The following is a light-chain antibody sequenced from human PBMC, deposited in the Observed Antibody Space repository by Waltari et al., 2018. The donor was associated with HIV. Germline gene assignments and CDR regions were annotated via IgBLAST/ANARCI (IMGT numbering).Light chain of an antibody. J-gene: IGLJ3*02. CDR1: SSDVGSYNL. V-gene: IGLV2-23*01. CDR2: EGS. Sequence: QSALTQPASVSGSPGQSITISCTGTSSDVGSYNLVSWYQQHPGKAPKLMIYEGSKRPSGVSNRFSGSKSGTTASLTISGLQAEDEADYYCCSYAGSSTCVFGGGTKLTVL. CDR3: CSYAGSSTCV.